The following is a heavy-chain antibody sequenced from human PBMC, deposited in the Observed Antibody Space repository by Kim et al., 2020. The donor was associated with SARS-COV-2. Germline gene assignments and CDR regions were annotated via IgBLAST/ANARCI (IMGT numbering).Heavy chain of an antibody. V-gene: IGHV3-23*01. Sequence: SVKGRLTISSDNAKNAQYLQMNSLRAEDTAVYYCATQYGSGSYYKADFDWWGQGILVTVSS. D-gene: IGHD3-10*01. CDR3: ATQYGSGSYYKADFDW. J-gene: IGHJ4*02.